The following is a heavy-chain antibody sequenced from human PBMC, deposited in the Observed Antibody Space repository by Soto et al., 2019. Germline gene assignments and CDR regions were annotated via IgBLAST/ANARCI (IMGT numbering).Heavy chain of an antibody. J-gene: IGHJ6*02. V-gene: IGHV1-69*13. D-gene: IGHD5-12*01. CDR3: AGKGEYSGYDSVYYYYYYGMDV. Sequence: SVKVSCKASGGTFSSYAISWVRQAPGQGLEWMGGIIPIFGTANYAQKFQGRVTITADESTSTAYMELSSLRSEDTAVYYCAGKGEYSGYDSVYYYYYYGMDVWGQGTTVTVSS. CDR1: GGTFSSYA. CDR2: IIPIFGTA.